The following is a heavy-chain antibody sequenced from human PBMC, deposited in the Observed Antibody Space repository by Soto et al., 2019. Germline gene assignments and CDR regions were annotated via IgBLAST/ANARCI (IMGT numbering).Heavy chain of an antibody. CDR3: AKDWVSSGWFNWFDS. Sequence: QVQLVESGGGVVQPGTSLRLSCVVSGFTLSNTGVHWVRQAPGKGLEWVAMIAHNGFSQFYVDSVKGRFTISRDNSKNTVYLQMHSLRPEDTSVYYCAKDWVSSGWFNWFDSWGQGTLVTVSS. CDR1: GFTLSNTG. J-gene: IGHJ5*01. V-gene: IGHV3-30*18. CDR2: IAHNGFSQ. D-gene: IGHD6-19*01.